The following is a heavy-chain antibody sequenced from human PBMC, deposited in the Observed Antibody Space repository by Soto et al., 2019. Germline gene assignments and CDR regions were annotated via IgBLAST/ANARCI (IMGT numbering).Heavy chain of an antibody. D-gene: IGHD6-19*01. CDR2: SYYSGST. CDR3: ARGGSSIRKYSSGWTYFDY. V-gene: IGHV4-59*01. CDR1: GGSIRSYY. J-gene: IGHJ4*02. Sequence: SETLSLTCTVAGGSIRSYYWSWIRQPPGKGLEWIGYSYYSGSTNYNPSLKRRVTISVDTSKNQFSLKLSSVTAADTAVYYCARGGSSIRKYSSGWTYFDYWGQGNLVTVSS.